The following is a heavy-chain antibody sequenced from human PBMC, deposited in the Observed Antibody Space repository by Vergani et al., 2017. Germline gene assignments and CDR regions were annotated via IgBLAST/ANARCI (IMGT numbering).Heavy chain of an antibody. CDR2: IYYSGRT. Sequence: QVQLQESGPGLVKPSETLSLTCTVSGGSISSYYWSWIRQPPGKGLEWIGYIYYSGRTNYNPSLKSRVTISVDTSKNQFSLKLSSVTAAETAVYYCARDRVGAPTGVFDYWGQGTLVTVSS. J-gene: IGHJ4*02. D-gene: IGHD1-26*01. CDR3: ARDRVGAPTGVFDY. CDR1: GGSISSYY. V-gene: IGHV4-59*01.